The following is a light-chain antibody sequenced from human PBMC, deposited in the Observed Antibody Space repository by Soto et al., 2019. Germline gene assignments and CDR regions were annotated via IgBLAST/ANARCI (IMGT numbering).Light chain of an antibody. Sequence: EIVLTQSPGTLSLSPGERATLSCRASQSVSSSSYLAWYQQKPGQAPRLLIYGASSRATGIPDRFSGSGSGTDFTLTISRLEPEDFAVHYCHQYGSSPLYTFGQGTKLEIK. CDR3: HQYGSSPLYT. J-gene: IGKJ2*01. CDR1: QSVSSSSY. V-gene: IGKV3-20*01. CDR2: GAS.